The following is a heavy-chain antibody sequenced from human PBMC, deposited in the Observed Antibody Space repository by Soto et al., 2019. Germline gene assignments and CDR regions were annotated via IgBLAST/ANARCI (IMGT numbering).Heavy chain of an antibody. CDR2: IFHSGRT. D-gene: IGHD6-19*01. CDR3: ARENLRSGWTFDH. J-gene: IGHJ4*02. CDR1: GASIISNDW. Sequence: SETLSLTCSVCGASIISNDWWIWIRQTPGKGLEWIGEIFHSGRTNYSPSFKSRVTISVDTSKSQFSLEMASVTAADTAVYYCARENLRSGWTFDHWGQGSPVTSPQ. V-gene: IGHV4-4*02.